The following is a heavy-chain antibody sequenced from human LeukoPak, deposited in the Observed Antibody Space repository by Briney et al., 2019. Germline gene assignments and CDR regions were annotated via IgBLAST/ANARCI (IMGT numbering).Heavy chain of an antibody. V-gene: IGHV3-23*01. Sequence: QPGGSLRLSCAASGFPFSSYAMSWVRQAPGKGLEWVSAISGSGGSTYYADSVKGRFTISRENSKNTLYLQMNSLRAEDTAVYYCAKDPNYYDSSGYYWGRDWYFDLWGRGTLVTVSS. CDR3: AKDPNYYDSSGYYWGRDWYFDL. CDR1: GFPFSSYA. J-gene: IGHJ2*01. CDR2: ISGSGGST. D-gene: IGHD3-22*01.